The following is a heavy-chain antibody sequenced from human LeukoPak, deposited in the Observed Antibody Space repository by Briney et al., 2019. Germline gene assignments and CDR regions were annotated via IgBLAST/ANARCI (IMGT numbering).Heavy chain of an antibody. Sequence: SETLSLTCTVCGAAISSYYGSWIQQPAGKGLERIGRIYTSGSTKYNPSLKHLVAMSVDTSKNQFSLKLSSVTAADTAVYYCARVLGSTSSDWFDPWGQGTLVTVSS. V-gene: IGHV4-4*07. D-gene: IGHD2-2*01. CDR3: ARVLGSTSSDWFDP. J-gene: IGHJ5*02. CDR1: GAAISSYY. CDR2: IYTSGST.